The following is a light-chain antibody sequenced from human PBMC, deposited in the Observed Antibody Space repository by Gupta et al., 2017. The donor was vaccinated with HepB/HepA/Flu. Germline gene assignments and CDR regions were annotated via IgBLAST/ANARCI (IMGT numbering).Light chain of an antibody. V-gene: IGKV1-39*01. J-gene: IGKJ4*01. CDR3: QQSYSIPRLT. CDR1: QSVSTF. CDR2: RAS. Sequence: DMQLTLSSSSLSASVGDRITITCRAGQSVSTFLNWYQHKPGKAPTILISRASSLERGVPSRFSGRGSGTDFTLTISSLQPEDFAIYYCQQSYSIPRLTFGGGTKVEIK.